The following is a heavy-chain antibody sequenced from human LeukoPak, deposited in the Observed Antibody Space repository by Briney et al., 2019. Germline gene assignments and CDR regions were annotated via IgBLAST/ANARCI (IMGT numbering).Heavy chain of an antibody. D-gene: IGHD2-2*01. V-gene: IGHV3-48*03. CDR2: ISSSGSTI. Sequence: GGSLRLSCSASGFTFSSYAMHWVRQAPGKGLEWVSYISSSGSTIYYADSVKGRFTISGDNAKNSLYLQMNSLRAEDTAVYYCARGDCSSTSCYGYYYYYGMDVWGQGTTVTVSS. CDR1: GFTFSSYA. J-gene: IGHJ6*02. CDR3: ARGDCSSTSCYGYYYYYGMDV.